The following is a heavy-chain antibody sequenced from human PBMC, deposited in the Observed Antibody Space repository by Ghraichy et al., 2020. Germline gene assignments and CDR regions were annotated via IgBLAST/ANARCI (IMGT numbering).Heavy chain of an antibody. D-gene: IGHD3-3*01. CDR3: ARGPGVAKVLRFLEWPTRGTSFDY. CDR1: GGSFSGYY. V-gene: IGHV4-34*01. J-gene: IGHJ4*02. CDR2: INHSGST. Sequence: SETLSLTCAVYGGSFSGYYWSWIRQPPGKGLEWIGEINHSGSTNYNPSLKSRVTISVDTSKNQFSLKLSSVTAADTAVYYCARGPGVAKVLRFLEWPTRGTSFDYWGQGTLVTVSS.